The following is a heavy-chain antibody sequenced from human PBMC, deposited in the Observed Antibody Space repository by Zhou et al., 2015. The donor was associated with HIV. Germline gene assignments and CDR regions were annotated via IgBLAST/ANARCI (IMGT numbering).Heavy chain of an antibody. Sequence: EVQLLQSGGRLGAAGAGSLRVSCGASGFMFRNYAMNWVRQAPGKGLEWVSSITASGDITHYADSVKGRFTISRDNSQNTLSLQMDSLRVEDTAVYYCAKGAKTYKYESGSLQRVYYYGMDVWGQGDHGHRLL. CDR1: GFMFRNYA. J-gene: IGHJ6*02. CDR3: AKGAKTYKYESGSLQRVYYYGMDV. V-gene: IGHV3-23*01. D-gene: IGHD3-10*01. CDR2: ITASGDIT.